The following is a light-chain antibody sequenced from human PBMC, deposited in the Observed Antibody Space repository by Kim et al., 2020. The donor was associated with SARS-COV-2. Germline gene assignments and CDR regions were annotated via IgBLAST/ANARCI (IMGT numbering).Light chain of an antibody. CDR1: NIGSKS. Sequence: SYELTQPPSVSEAPGKTARITCGGNNIGSKSVHWYLQKPGQAPVLVIYYDSDRPSGIPERFSGSNSGNTATLTISRVEAGDEADYYCQVWDSSGDREVFGGGTQLTVL. CDR2: YDS. CDR3: QVWDSSGDREV. J-gene: IGLJ3*02. V-gene: IGLV3-21*01.